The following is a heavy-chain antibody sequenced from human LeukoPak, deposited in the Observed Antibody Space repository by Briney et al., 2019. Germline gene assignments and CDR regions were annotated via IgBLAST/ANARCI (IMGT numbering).Heavy chain of an antibody. CDR2: INRDGSTT. CDR1: GFTFSNYW. CDR3: ASRGSWWEPLDY. D-gene: IGHD1-26*01. V-gene: IGHV3-74*01. Sequence: PGGSLRLSCAASGFTFSNYWVHWVRQAPGKGLGWVSRINRDGSTTQYADSVKGRFTISRDNSKNTLYLQMNSLRAEDTAVYYCASRGSWWEPLDYWGQGPLVTVSS. J-gene: IGHJ4*02.